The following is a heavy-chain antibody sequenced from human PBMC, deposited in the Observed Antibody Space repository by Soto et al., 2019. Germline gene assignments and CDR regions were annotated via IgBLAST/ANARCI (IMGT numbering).Heavy chain of an antibody. V-gene: IGHV1-8*01. CDR1: GYTFSNYS. J-gene: IGHJ6*03. CDR2: MNPDSGNT. CDR3: AREAASDPSFYYHYMDV. D-gene: IGHD6-25*01. Sequence: QEQLVQSGAEVKKPGAPVKVSCKASGYTFSNYSINWVRQASGQGLEWMGWMNPDSGNTGYAEKFQGRVTMTRNRSISTAYMELSGLRSEDTAVYYCAREAASDPSFYYHYMDVWGKGTTVTVSS.